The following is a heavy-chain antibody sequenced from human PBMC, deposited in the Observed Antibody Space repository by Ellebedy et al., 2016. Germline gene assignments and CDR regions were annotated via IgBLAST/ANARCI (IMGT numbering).Heavy chain of an antibody. V-gene: IGHV3-23*01. CDR3: RQGHYFDQ. CDR2: ISGAGYTT. Sequence: GESLKISXTASEFNLGNYFMSWVRQAPGKGLEWVATISGAGYTTFFADSVKGRFTISRDNSKNTLYLQMNNLRVDDTALYYCRQGHYFDQWGQGALVNVSS. CDR1: EFNLGNYF. J-gene: IGHJ4*02.